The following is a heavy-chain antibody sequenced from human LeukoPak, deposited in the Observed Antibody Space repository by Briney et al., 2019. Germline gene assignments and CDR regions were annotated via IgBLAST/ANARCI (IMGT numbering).Heavy chain of an antibody. D-gene: IGHD6-19*01. Sequence: PSVTLSLTCTVSGGSISSSSYYWGWIRQPPGKGLEWIGSIYYSGSTYYNPSLKSRVTISVDTSKNQFSLKLSSVTAADTAVYYCARTSIAVAFDYWGQGTLVTVSS. CDR3: ARTSIAVAFDY. CDR1: GGSISSSSYY. V-gene: IGHV4-39*01. CDR2: IYYSGST. J-gene: IGHJ4*02.